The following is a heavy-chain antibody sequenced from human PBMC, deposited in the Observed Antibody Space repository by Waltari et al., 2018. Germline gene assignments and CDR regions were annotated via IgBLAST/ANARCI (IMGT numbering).Heavy chain of an antibody. Sequence: QVQLQQWGAGLLKPSETLSLTCAVYGGSFSGSYWSWIRQPPGKGLEWIGEINHTGSTNYNPSLKSRVTISVDTSKNQFSLKLSSVTAADTAVYYCARVCSSTSCPYYYGMDVWGQGTTVTVSS. CDR3: ARVCSSTSCPYYYGMDV. V-gene: IGHV4-34*01. D-gene: IGHD2-2*01. J-gene: IGHJ6*02. CDR1: GGSFSGSY. CDR2: INHTGST.